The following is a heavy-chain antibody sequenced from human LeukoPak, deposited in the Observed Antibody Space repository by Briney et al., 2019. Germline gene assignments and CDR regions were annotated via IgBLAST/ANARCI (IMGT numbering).Heavy chain of an antibody. CDR2: ISSSSSYI. D-gene: IGHD2-15*01. Sequence: GGSLRLSCAASGFTFSSYSMNWVRQAPGKGLEWVSSISSSSSYIYYADSVKGRFTISRDNAKNSLYLQMNSLRAEDTAVYYCARDRESYCSGGSCYYYYMDVWGKGTTVTVSS. CDR1: GFTFSSYS. V-gene: IGHV3-21*01. CDR3: ARDRESYCSGGSCYYYYMDV. J-gene: IGHJ6*03.